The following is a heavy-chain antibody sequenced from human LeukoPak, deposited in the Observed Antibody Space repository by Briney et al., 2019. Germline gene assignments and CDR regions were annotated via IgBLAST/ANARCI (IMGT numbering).Heavy chain of an antibody. Sequence: PGGSLRLSCAVSGFTGSGDYMSWLRQAPGRGLEWVSVIYADFDNTDYADSVRGRFTISRDNSKNTLYLQMSSLRAEDTAVYYCTKGLWAGVSAARDWGQGTLVTVSS. CDR3: TKGLWAGVSAARD. D-gene: IGHD3-10*01. CDR2: IYADFDNT. V-gene: IGHV3-53*01. CDR1: GFTGSGDY. J-gene: IGHJ4*02.